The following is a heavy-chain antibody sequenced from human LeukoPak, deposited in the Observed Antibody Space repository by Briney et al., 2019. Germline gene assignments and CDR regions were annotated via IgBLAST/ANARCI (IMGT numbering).Heavy chain of an antibody. CDR1: GYTFTCNY. CDR2: IYPRDGST. CDR3: ARDQEGFDY. Sequence: ASVKVSCTASGYTFTCNYIHWVRQAPGRGLEWMGMIYPRDGSTSYAQKFQGRVTVTRDTSTSTVHMELSGLRSEDTAVYYCARDQEGFDYWGQGTLVTVSS. J-gene: IGHJ4*02. V-gene: IGHV1-46*01.